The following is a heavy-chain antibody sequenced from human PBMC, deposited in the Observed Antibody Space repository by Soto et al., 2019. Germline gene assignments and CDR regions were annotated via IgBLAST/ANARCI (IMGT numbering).Heavy chain of an antibody. CDR2: INAGEGYT. CDR1: GITYSTYA. J-gene: IGHJ5*02. V-gene: IGHV1-3*01. D-gene: IGHD5-12*01. CDR3: ARAISGYVT. Sequence: QVHLVQSGAEVKHPGASVRVSCKASGITYSTYAIPWVRQAPGQGLEWMGRINAGEGYTRYSQDFQGRVTLTTVTSASTTYMDLSNLTFEDTAVYYCARAISGYVTWGQGTQVTVSS.